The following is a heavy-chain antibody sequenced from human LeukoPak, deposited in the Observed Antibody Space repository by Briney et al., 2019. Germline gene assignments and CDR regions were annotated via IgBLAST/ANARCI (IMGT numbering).Heavy chain of an antibody. D-gene: IGHD1-26*01. CDR1: GFTFSTYW. J-gene: IGHJ4*02. Sequence: PGGSLRLSCAASGFTFSTYWMAWVRQAPGKGLEWVANIKGDESARHQADSVKGRFIISRDNTQNSVYLQMNSLRGEDTAIYYCARDVARSLDYWGQGRLVTVSS. CDR3: ARDVARSLDY. CDR2: IKGDESAR. V-gene: IGHV3-7*01.